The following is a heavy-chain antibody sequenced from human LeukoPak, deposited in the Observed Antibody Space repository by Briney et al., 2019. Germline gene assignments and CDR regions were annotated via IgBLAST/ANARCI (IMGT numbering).Heavy chain of an antibody. J-gene: IGHJ4*02. CDR1: GFTVSSSY. CDR3: AREVVSIPSYFDS. D-gene: IGHD2-15*01. Sequence: GGSLRLPCAASGFTVSSSYMYWVRQAPGKGLEWVSFFYRGGSTYYAESVRGRFTISRDNSKNTLYLLMNSLIPEDTAVYYCAREVVSIPSYFDSWGQGTLVTVSS. CDR2: FYRGGST. V-gene: IGHV3-53*01.